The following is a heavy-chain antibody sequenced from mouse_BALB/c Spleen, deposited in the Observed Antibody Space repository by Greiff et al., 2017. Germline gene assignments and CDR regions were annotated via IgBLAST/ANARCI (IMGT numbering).Heavy chain of an antibody. CDR1: GFTFSDYY. Sequence: VQLKESGGGLVKPGGSLKLSCAASGFTFSDYYMYWVRQTPEKRLEWVATISDGGSYTYYPDSVKGRFTISRDNAKNNLYLQMSSLKSEDTAMYYCARGTDAMDYWGQGTSVTVSS. CDR3: ARGTDAMDY. CDR2: ISDGGSYT. V-gene: IGHV5-4*02. J-gene: IGHJ4*01.